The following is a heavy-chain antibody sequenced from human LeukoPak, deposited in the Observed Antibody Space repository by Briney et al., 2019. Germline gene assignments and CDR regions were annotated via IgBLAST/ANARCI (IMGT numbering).Heavy chain of an antibody. D-gene: IGHD3-10*01. J-gene: IGHJ5*02. CDR1: GGSFSGYY. Sequence: PSETLSLTCAVYGGSFSGYYWSWIRQPPGKGLEWIGEINHSGSTNYNPSLKSRVTISVDTSKNQFSLKLSSVTAADTAVYYCARGRSSMVRGVIYDPWGQGTLVTVSS. V-gene: IGHV4-34*01. CDR2: INHSGST. CDR3: ARGRSSMVRGVIYDP.